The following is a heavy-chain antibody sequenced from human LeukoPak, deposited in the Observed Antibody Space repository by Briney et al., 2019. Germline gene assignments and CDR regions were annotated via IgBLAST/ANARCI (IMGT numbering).Heavy chain of an antibody. CDR2: ISGSGVST. V-gene: IGHV3-23*01. D-gene: IGHD3-10*01. CDR1: GFTFSNYA. J-gene: IGHJ4*02. Sequence: TGGSLRLSCSASGFTFSNYAMNWVRQAPGKGLEWVSTISGSGVSTYYADSVKGRFTISRDNSRNTRYLQMSSLRAEDTAVYYCAKDTVGGSGIWDPVRLGIFDYWGQGTLVTVSS. CDR3: AKDTVGGSGIWDPVRLGIFDY.